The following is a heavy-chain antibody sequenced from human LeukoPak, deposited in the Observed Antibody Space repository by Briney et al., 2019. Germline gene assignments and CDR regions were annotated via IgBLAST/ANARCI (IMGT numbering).Heavy chain of an antibody. CDR2: IKQDGREK. CDR3: ARDLRHQWFGELFGYYYGMDV. V-gene: IGHV3-7*03. J-gene: IGHJ6*04. Sequence: GGTLRLSCADSGCIFSSYWMSWVRQAPGKGLEGVANIKQDGREKYYVDSVKGRFTISRDNAKNSLYLQMNSLRAEDTAVYYCARDLRHQWFGELFGYYYGMDVWGKGTTVTVSS. D-gene: IGHD3-10*01. CDR1: GCIFSSYW.